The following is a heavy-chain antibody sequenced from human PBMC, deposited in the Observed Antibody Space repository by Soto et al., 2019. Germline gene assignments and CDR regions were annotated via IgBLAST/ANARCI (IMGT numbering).Heavy chain of an antibody. J-gene: IGHJ6*02. D-gene: IGHD6-13*01. CDR2: ISSSSSYI. CDR3: ARLSGSWYSASYYYGMDV. V-gene: IGHV3-21*01. Sequence: EVQLVESGGGLVKPGGSLRLSCAASGFTFSSYSMNWVRQAPGKGLEWVSSISSSSSYIYYADSVKGRFTISRDNAKNSLYLQMNSLRAEDRSVYYCARLSGSWYSASYYYGMDVWGQGTTVTVSS. CDR1: GFTFSSYS.